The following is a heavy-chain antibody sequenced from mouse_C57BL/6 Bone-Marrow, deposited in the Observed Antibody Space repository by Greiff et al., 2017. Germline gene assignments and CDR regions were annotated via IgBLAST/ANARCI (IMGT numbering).Heavy chain of an antibody. D-gene: IGHD1-1*01. Sequence: VHVKQPGAELVKPGASVKLSCTASGFNIKDYYMHWVKQRTEQGLEWIGRIDPEDGETKYAPKFQGKATITADTSSNTAYLQLSSLTSEDTAVYYWARDSLFLTTVADAMDYWGQGTSVTVSS. J-gene: IGHJ4*01. V-gene: IGHV14-2*01. CDR2: IDPEDGET. CDR3: ARDSLFLTTVADAMDY. CDR1: GFNIKDYY.